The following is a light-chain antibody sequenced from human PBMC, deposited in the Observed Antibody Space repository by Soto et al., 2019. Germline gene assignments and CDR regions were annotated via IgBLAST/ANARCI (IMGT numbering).Light chain of an antibody. CDR1: SSNVGAGYD. J-gene: IGLJ2*01. Sequence: QSVLTQPPSVSGAPGQRVTISCTGSSSNVGAGYDVHWYQQLPGSAPKLLIYGNTDRPSGVPDRFSGSKSGTSASLAITGLQAEDEAHYYCQSYDISLSGVIFGGGTKLTVL. CDR3: QSYDISLSGVI. V-gene: IGLV1-40*01. CDR2: GNT.